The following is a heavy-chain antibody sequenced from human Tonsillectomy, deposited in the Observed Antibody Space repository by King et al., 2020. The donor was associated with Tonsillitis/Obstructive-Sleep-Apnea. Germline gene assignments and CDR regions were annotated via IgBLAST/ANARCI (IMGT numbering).Heavy chain of an antibody. Sequence: QLVQSGAEVKKPGASVKVSCKASGYTFTGNYMYWVRQAPGQGLEWMGWINPNSGDTNYAQKFQGRVTMTRDTSISTAYMELSGLRSDDTAVYYCARRRDPSSSWCSWGQGTLVTVSS. CDR3: ARRRDPSSSWCS. D-gene: IGHD6-13*01. CDR2: INPNSGDT. V-gene: IGHV1-2*02. CDR1: GYTFTGNY. J-gene: IGHJ4*02.